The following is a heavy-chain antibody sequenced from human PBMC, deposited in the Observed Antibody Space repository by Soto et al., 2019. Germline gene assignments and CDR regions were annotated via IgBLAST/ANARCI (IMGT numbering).Heavy chain of an antibody. CDR3: VRVAISTIFGVVIRYYFDY. D-gene: IGHD3-3*01. V-gene: IGHV1-69*13. Sequence: SVKVSCKASGGTFSSYAISWVRQAPGQGLEWMGGIIPIFGTANYAQKFQGRVTITADESTSTAYMELSSLRSEDTAVYYCVRVAISTIFGVVIRYYFDYWGQGTLVTVSS. CDR1: GGTFSSYA. CDR2: IIPIFGTA. J-gene: IGHJ4*02.